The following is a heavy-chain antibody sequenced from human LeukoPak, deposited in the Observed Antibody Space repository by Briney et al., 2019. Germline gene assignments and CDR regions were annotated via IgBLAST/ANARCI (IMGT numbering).Heavy chain of an antibody. V-gene: IGHV3-9*01. D-gene: IGHD6-19*01. CDR1: GFTFDDYA. CDR2: ISWNSGSI. CDR3: AKDMLAVAANYFDY. Sequence: GGSLRLSCAASGFTFDDYAMHWVRQAPGKGLEWVAGISWNSGSIGYADSVKGRFTISRDNAKNSLYLQMNSLRAEDTALYYCAKDMLAVAANYFDYWGQGTLVTVSS. J-gene: IGHJ4*02.